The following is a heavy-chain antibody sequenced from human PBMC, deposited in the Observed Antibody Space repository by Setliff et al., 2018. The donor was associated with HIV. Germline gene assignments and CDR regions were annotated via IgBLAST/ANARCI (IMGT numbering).Heavy chain of an antibody. D-gene: IGHD2-15*01. CDR3: ARGRCSGGTCSGRYSYLHIGV. CDR2: IYESGRT. J-gene: IGHJ6*03. Sequence: PSETLSLTCAVYGASFSDYSWTWIRRPPGKGLEWIGEIYESGRTDYNPSLTSRVTMSVDSSKKQFSLRLTSVAAADTALYYCARGRCSGGTCSGRYSYLHIGVWGKGTTVTVSS. V-gene: IGHV4-34*01. CDR1: GASFSDYS.